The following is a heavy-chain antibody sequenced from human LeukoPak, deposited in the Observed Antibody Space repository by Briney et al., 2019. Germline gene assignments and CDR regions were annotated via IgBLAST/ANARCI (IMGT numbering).Heavy chain of an antibody. D-gene: IGHD6-13*01. CDR2: IYYSGST. J-gene: IGHJ4*02. CDR3: ARLGSSSGIDY. CDR1: GGSISSYY. Sequence: SETLSLTCTVSGGSISSYYWSWIRRPPGKGLEWIGYIYYSGSTNYNPSLKSRVTISVDTSKNQFSLKLSSVTAADTAVYYCARLGSSSGIDYWGQGTLVTVSS. V-gene: IGHV4-59*08.